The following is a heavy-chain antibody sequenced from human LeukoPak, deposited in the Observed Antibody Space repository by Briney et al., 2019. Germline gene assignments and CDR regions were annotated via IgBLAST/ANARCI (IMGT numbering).Heavy chain of an antibody. V-gene: IGHV1-2*02. J-gene: IGHJ5*02. CDR2: INPKSGGT. CDR1: GYTFTGYY. Sequence: ASVKVSCKASGYTFTGYYMHWVRQAPGQGLEWMGWINPKSGGTNYAQKFQGRVTMTRDTSISTAYMELSRLRSDDTAVYYCAREGTTGTTSSNWFDPWGQGTLVTVSS. D-gene: IGHD1-1*01. CDR3: AREGTTGTTSSNWFDP.